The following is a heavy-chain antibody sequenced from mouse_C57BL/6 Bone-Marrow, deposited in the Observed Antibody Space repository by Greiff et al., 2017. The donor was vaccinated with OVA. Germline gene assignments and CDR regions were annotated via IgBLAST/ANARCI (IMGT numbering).Heavy chain of an antibody. CDR3: TRDGYYAMDY. J-gene: IGHJ4*01. Sequence: DVMLVESGEGLVKPGGSLKLSCAASGFTFSSYAMSWVRQTPEKRLEWVAYISSGGDYIYYADTVKGRFTISRDNARHTLYLQMSGLKSEDTAMYYCTRDGYYAMDYWGQGTSVTVSS. CDR1: GFTFSSYA. CDR2: ISSGGDYI. D-gene: IGHD2-3*01. V-gene: IGHV5-9-1*02.